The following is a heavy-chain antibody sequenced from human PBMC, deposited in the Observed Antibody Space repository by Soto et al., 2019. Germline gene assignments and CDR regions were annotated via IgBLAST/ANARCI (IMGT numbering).Heavy chain of an antibody. CDR2: IYYSGST. J-gene: IGHJ4*02. D-gene: IGHD3-10*01. V-gene: IGHV4-59*01. Sequence: QVQLQESGPGLVKPSETLSLTCTVSGGSISSYYWSWIRQPPGKGLEWIGYIYYSGSTNYNPSLTSRVTISVDTSQNQFPLKLSSVTAADTAVYYCARAGCFGELLHFHFAYWGQVTLVTVSS. CDR3: ARAGCFGELLHFHFAY. CDR1: GGSISSYY.